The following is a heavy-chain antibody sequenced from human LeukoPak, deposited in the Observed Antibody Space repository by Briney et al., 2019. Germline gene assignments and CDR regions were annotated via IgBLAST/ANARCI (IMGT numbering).Heavy chain of an antibody. D-gene: IGHD6-13*01. V-gene: IGHV3-30-3*01. CDR2: ISYDGSNK. J-gene: IGHJ4*02. Sequence: GRSLRLSCAASGFTFSSYAMHWVRQAPGKGLEWVAVISYDGSNKYYVDSVKGRFTISRDNSKNTLYLQMNSLRAEDTAVYYCARDLDFDGDSSSFDYWGQGTLVTVSS. CDR3: ARDLDFDGDSSSFDY. CDR1: GFTFSSYA.